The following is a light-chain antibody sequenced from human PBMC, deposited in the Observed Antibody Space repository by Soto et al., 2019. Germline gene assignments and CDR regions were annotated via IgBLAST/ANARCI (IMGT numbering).Light chain of an antibody. V-gene: IGLV2-8*01. CDR1: SSDVGNYNY. CDR3: GSYTSSNTLV. J-gene: IGLJ1*01. CDR2: EVN. Sequence: QSALTQPPSASGSPGQSVTISCTGTSSDVGNYNYVSWYQQHPGKAPKLMIYEVNKRPSGVPDRFSGSKSGNTASLTVSGLQAEDEADYFCGSYTSSNTLVFGTGTKVTVL.